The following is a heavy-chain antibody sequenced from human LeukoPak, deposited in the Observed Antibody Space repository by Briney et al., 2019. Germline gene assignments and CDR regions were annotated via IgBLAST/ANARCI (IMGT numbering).Heavy chain of an antibody. V-gene: IGHV3-21*01. Sequence: GGSLRLSCAASGFTFSSYSMNWVRQAPGKGLEWVSSISSSSYIYYADSVKGRFTISRDNAKNSLYLQMNSLRAEDTAVYYCARGGVSAPMDYWGQGTLVTVSS. D-gene: IGHD3-10*01. CDR1: GFTFSSYS. J-gene: IGHJ4*02. CDR2: ISSSSYI. CDR3: ARGGVSAPMDY.